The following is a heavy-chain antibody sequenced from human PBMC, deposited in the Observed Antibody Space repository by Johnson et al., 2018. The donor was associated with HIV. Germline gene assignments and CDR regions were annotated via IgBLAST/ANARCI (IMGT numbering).Heavy chain of an antibody. CDR3: AKDQYGSSGRYAFDI. J-gene: IGHJ3*02. CDR2: IKQDGSEK. CDR1: EFTFSDYA. Sequence: VQLVESGGGVVQPGRSLKIYCAVSEFTFSDYAMHWVRQAPGKGLEWVANIKQDGSEKYYVDSVKGRFTISRDNSKNTLYLQMNSMKAEDTAVYYCAKDQYGSSGRYAFDIWGQGTMVTVSS. V-gene: IGHV3-7*03. D-gene: IGHD3-10*01.